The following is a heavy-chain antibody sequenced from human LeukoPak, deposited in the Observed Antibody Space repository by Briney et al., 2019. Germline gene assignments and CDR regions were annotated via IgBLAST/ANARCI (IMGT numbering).Heavy chain of an antibody. Sequence: GGSLRLSCTASGFPFSFFTMSWVRQAPGKGPEWVSSISNSSRYKFYPDSTKGRFIISRDNAKNSLYLQMNSLRAEDTAVYYCARGRRPDAFDSWGQGTRVTVSS. V-gene: IGHV3-21*01. CDR1: GFPFSFFT. CDR2: ISNSSRYK. CDR3: ARGRRPDAFDS. J-gene: IGHJ3*02.